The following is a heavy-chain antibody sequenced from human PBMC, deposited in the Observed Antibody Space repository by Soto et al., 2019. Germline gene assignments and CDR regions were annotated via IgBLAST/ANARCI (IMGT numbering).Heavy chain of an antibody. J-gene: IGHJ6*02. Sequence: QVQLVESGGGVVQPGRSLRLSCAASGFTFRSYGMHWVRQAPGKGLEWVAVISYDGSNKYYADYVKGRFTNSRDNSKNTLDLQMNSLRDEDTAVYYCAKSLGYTWYYGMDVWGQGTTVTVSS. CDR3: AKSLGYTWYYGMDV. CDR2: ISYDGSNK. V-gene: IGHV3-30*18. CDR1: GFTFRSYG. D-gene: IGHD5-12*01.